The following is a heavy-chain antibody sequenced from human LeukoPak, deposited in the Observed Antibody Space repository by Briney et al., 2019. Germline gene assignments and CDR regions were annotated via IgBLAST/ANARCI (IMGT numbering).Heavy chain of an antibody. Sequence: PGGSLRLSCAASGFTFSSYSMNWVRQAPGKGLEWVSSISSSSSYMYYADSVKGRFTISRDNAKNSLYLQMNSLRAEDTAVYYCARATPTGANFDYWGQGTLVTVSS. CDR2: ISSSSSYM. J-gene: IGHJ4*02. CDR3: ARATPTGANFDY. CDR1: GFTFSSYS. D-gene: IGHD7-27*01. V-gene: IGHV3-21*01.